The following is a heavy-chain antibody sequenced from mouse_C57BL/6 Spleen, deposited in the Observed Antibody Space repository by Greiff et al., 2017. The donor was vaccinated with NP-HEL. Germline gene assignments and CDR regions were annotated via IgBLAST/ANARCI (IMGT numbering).Heavy chain of an antibody. J-gene: IGHJ1*03. CDR1: GYTFTSYW. CDR2: IDPSDSYT. D-gene: IGHD1-1*01. V-gene: IGHV1-69*01. Sequence: QVQLQQPGAELVMPGASVKLSCKASGYTFTSYWMHWVKQRPGQGLEWIGEIDPSDSYTNYNQKFKGKSTLTVDKSSSTAYMQISSLTSEDSAVYYCARRTTVVARYFDVWGTGTTVTVSS. CDR3: ARRTTVVARYFDV.